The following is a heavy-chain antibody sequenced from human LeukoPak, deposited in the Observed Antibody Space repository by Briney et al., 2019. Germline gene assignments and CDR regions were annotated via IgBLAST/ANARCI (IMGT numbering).Heavy chain of an antibody. Sequence: GGSLRLSCEASGFTLSSYWMSWARQAPGKGLERVARIKQDGSEKHYMDSAKGRFTISRDNAQNSLYLQMNTLRAEDTAVYYCARYIETPRRDLDYWGQGSLVTVSS. CDR2: IKQDGSEK. J-gene: IGHJ4*02. CDR3: ARYIETPRRDLDY. CDR1: GFTLSSYW. D-gene: IGHD4-23*01. V-gene: IGHV3-7*01.